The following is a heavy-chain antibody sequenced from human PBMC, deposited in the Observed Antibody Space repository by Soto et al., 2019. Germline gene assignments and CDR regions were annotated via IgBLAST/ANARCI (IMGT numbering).Heavy chain of an antibody. CDR2: IYYSGST. J-gene: IGHJ4*02. CDR3: ARESGGKESQSNSNYFDY. V-gene: IGHV4-59*01. Sequence: SETLSLTCTVSGGSISSYYWSWIRQPPGKGLEWIGYIYYSGSTNYNPSLKSRVTISVDTSKNQFSLKLSSVTAADTAVYYCARESGGKESQSNSNYFDYWGQGPLVTVSS. D-gene: IGHD1-26*01. CDR1: GGSISSYY.